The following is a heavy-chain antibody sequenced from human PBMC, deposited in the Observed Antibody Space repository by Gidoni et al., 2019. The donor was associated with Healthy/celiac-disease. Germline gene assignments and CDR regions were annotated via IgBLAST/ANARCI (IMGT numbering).Heavy chain of an antibody. CDR3: ARIPGYCSSTSCYNYYYYGMDV. Sequence: QVQLVQSGAEVKKPGASVKVSCKASGYTFTSYGISWVRQAPGQGLEWMGWISAYNGNTNYAQKLQGRVTMTTDTSTSTAYMELRSLRSDDTAVYYCARIPGYCSSTSCYNYYYYGMDVWGQGTTVTVSS. CDR2: ISAYNGNT. CDR1: GYTFTSYG. D-gene: IGHD2-2*02. V-gene: IGHV1-18*01. J-gene: IGHJ6*02.